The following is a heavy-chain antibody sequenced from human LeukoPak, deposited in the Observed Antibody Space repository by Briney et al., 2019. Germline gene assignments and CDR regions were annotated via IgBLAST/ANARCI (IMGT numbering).Heavy chain of an antibody. CDR2: ITSSSSYI. D-gene: IGHD1-26*01. Sequence: GGSLRLSCAASGFTFDDYAMNWVRQAPGKGLEWVSSITSSSSYIYYADSVKGRFTISRDNAKNSLYLQMNSLRAEDTAVYYCARDPYSGNYGNYYYYYMDVWGKGTTVTISS. J-gene: IGHJ6*03. V-gene: IGHV3-21*01. CDR3: ARDPYSGNYGNYYYYYMDV. CDR1: GFTFDDYA.